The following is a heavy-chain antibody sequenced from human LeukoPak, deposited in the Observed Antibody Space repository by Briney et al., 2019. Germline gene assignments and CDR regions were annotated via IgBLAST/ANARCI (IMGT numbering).Heavy chain of an antibody. CDR2: ISYDGSNK. Sequence: GRSLRLSCAASGFTFSSYAMHWVRQAPGKGLEWVAVISYDGSNKYYADSVKGRFTISRDNSKNTLYLQMNSLRAEDTAVYYCARDKDVGATLLDYWGQGTLVTVSS. J-gene: IGHJ4*02. CDR3: ARDKDVGATLLDY. V-gene: IGHV3-30*04. D-gene: IGHD1-26*01. CDR1: GFTFSSYA.